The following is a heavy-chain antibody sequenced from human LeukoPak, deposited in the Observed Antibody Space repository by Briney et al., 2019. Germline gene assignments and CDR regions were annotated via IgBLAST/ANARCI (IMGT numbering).Heavy chain of an antibody. CDR2: IYTSGST. CDR3: ARDSGYYYFDY. Sequence: PSETLSLTCTVSGGSISSYYWSWIRQPAGRGLEWIGRIYTSGSTNDNPSLESRVTMSVDTSKNQIFLKLSSVTAADTAVYYCARDSGYYYFDYWGQGTLVTVSS. D-gene: IGHD3-22*01. CDR1: GGSISSYY. V-gene: IGHV4-4*07. J-gene: IGHJ4*02.